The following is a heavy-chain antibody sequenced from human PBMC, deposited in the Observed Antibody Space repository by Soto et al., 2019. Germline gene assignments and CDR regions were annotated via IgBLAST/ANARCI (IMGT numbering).Heavy chain of an antibody. D-gene: IGHD2-15*01. Sequence: GGSLRLSCAASGFTFSSYSMNWVRQAPGKGLEWVSYISSSSSTIYYADSVKGRFTISRDNAKNSLYLQMNCLRDEDTAVYYCASYELYCSGGSCYSNYYYGMDVWGQGTTVTVSS. CDR2: ISSSSSTI. CDR3: ASYELYCSGGSCYSNYYYGMDV. V-gene: IGHV3-48*02. CDR1: GFTFSSYS. J-gene: IGHJ6*02.